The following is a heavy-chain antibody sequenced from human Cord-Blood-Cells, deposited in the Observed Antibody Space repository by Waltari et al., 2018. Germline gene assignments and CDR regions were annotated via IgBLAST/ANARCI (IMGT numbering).Heavy chain of an antibody. CDR1: GGSISSGGYY. J-gene: IGHJ5*02. CDR3: ARGGRGVGIAARPDWFDP. D-gene: IGHD6-6*01. Sequence: QVQLQESGPGLVKPSQTLSLTCTVSGGSISSGGYYWSWIRQHPGKGLEWIGYIYYSGGTYYNPSLKSRVTISVDTSKNQFSLKRSSVTAADTAVYYCARGGRGVGIAARPDWFDPWGQGTLVTVSS. V-gene: IGHV4-31*03. CDR2: IYYSGGT.